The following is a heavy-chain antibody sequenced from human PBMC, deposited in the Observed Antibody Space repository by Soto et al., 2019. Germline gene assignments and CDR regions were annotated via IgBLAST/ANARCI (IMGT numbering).Heavy chain of an antibody. V-gene: IGHV4-59*01. CDR1: GGSISSYY. D-gene: IGHD1-26*01. J-gene: IGHJ4*02. Sequence: SETLSLTCTVSGGSISSYYWSWIRQPPGKGLEWIGYIYYSGSTNYNPSLKSRVTISVDTSKNQFSLKLSSVTAADTAVYYCARGGRGSYIDYWGQGTLVTVSS. CDR3: ARGGRGSYIDY. CDR2: IYYSGST.